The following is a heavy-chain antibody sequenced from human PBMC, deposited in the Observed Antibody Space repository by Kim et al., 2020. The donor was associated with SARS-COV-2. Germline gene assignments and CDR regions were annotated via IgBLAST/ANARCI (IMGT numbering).Heavy chain of an antibody. CDR1: GFTFSSYS. V-gene: IGHV3-64*01. D-gene: IGHD6-13*01. Sequence: GGSLRLSCAASGFTFSSYSMHWVRQAPGKGLEYVSAISSNGGSTYYANSVKGRFTISRDNSKNTLYLQMGSLRAEDMAVNYCAGAPGYSSCWYYFDYWGQGTLVTVSS. CDR2: ISSNGGST. J-gene: IGHJ4*02. CDR3: AGAPGYSSCWYYFDY.